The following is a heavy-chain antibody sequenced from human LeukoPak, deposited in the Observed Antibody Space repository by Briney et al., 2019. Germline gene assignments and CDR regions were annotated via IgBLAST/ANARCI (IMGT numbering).Heavy chain of an antibody. CDR3: ARVRGKWEPLDAFDI. CDR1: GGSISSYY. CDR2: IYYSGST. Sequence: SETLSLTCTVSGGSISSYYWSWIRQPPGKGLEWIGYIYYSGSTNYNPSLKSRVTISVDTSKNQFSLKLSSVTAADTAAYYCARVRGKWEPLDAFDIWGQGTMVTVSS. J-gene: IGHJ3*02. D-gene: IGHD1-26*01. V-gene: IGHV4-59*01.